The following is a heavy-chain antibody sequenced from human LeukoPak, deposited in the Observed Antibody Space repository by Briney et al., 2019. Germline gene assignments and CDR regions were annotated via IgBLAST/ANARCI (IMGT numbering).Heavy chain of an antibody. CDR1: GFTFGDHS. CDR3: ARPTWIQLWSAYSY. Sequence: PGGSLRLSCTASGFTFGDHSVSWVRQAPGKGLEWVSAISGSGGSTYYADSVKGRFTISRDNSKNTLYLQMNSLRAEDTAVYYCARPTWIQLWSAYSYWGQGTLVTVSS. J-gene: IGHJ4*02. V-gene: IGHV3-23*01. CDR2: ISGSGGST. D-gene: IGHD5-18*01.